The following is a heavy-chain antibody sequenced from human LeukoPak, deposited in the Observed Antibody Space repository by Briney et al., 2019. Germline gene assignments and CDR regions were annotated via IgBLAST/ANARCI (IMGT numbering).Heavy chain of an antibody. D-gene: IGHD2-2*01. Sequence: GGSLRLSCAASGFTFSSYWMSWVRQAPGKGLEWVSYISSSGSTIYYADSVKGRFTISRDNAKNSLYLQMNSLRAEDTAVYYCARSGGIVVAGGYFDYWGQGTLGTVSS. CDR3: ARSGGIVVAGGYFDY. CDR2: ISSSGSTI. J-gene: IGHJ4*02. CDR1: GFTFSSYW. V-gene: IGHV3-48*04.